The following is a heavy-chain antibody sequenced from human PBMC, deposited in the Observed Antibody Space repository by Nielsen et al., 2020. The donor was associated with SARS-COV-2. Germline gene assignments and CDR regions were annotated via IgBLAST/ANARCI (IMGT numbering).Heavy chain of an antibody. CDR2: ISESGGAT. V-gene: IGHV3-23*01. CDR3: AKHEGED. J-gene: IGHJ4*02. D-gene: IGHD3-10*01. CDR1: GFPFINYV. Sequence: GGSLRLSCVASGFPFINYVMNWVRQAPGKGLEWVSAISESGGATYYTDSVKGRFTISRDNSRNTLYLEMNSLRADDTAVYYCAKHEGEDWGQGTLVTVSS.